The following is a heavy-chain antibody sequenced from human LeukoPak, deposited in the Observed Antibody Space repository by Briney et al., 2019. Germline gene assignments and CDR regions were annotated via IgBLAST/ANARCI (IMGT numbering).Heavy chain of an antibody. CDR3: ARDSLYYDILTGHRRGHWLDP. J-gene: IGHJ5*02. CDR2: IYYSGST. D-gene: IGHD3-9*01. CDR1: GASISSYY. Sequence: PSETLSLTCTVSGASISSYYWSWIRQPPGKGLGWIGYIYYSGSTNYNPSLKSRVTISVGTSKNQFSLKLSSVTAADTAVYYCARDSLYYDILTGHRRGHWLDPWGQGTLVTVSS. V-gene: IGHV4-59*12.